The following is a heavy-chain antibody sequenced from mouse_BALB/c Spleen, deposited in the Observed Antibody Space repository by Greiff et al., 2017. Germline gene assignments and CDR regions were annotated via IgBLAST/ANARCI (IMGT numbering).Heavy chain of an antibody. CDR1: GYSITSDYA. D-gene: IGHD1-1*01. Sequence: EVQGVESGPGLVKPSQSLSLTCTVTGYSITSDYAWNWIRQFPGNKLEWMGYISYSGSTSYNPSLKSRISITRDTSKNQFFLQLNSVTTEDTATYYCAREYYYGSSPAWFAYWGQGTLVTVSA. J-gene: IGHJ3*01. CDR3: AREYYYGSSPAWFAY. CDR2: ISYSGST. V-gene: IGHV3-2*02.